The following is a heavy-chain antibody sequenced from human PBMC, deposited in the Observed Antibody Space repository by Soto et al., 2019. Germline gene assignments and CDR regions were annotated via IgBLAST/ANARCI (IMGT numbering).Heavy chain of an antibody. Sequence: GASLKVSCKASGGTFSSYAISWVRQAPGQGLEWMGGIIPIFGTANYAKKIEGRVTITAYESTSTACVELSSLRAEGTTVYYCARDSKRTLRGPVDRITINWFDPWGQGTLVTVSS. J-gene: IGHJ5*02. CDR1: GGTFSSYA. CDR3: ARDSKRTLRGPVDRITINWFDP. D-gene: IGHD3-3*01. V-gene: IGHV1-69*13. CDR2: IIPIFGTA.